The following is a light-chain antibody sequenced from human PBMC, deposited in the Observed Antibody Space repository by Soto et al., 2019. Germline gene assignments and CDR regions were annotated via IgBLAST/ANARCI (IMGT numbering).Light chain of an antibody. J-gene: IGLJ2*01. V-gene: IGLV3-25*03. CDR3: QSADSSGTYVV. CDR2: KDS. Sequence: SYELTQPPSVSVSPGQTARITCSGDALPKQYAYWYQQKPGQAPVLVNYKDSERPSGIPERFSGSSSGTTVTLTISGVQAEDEADYYCQSADSSGTYVVFGGGTKLTVL. CDR1: ALPKQY.